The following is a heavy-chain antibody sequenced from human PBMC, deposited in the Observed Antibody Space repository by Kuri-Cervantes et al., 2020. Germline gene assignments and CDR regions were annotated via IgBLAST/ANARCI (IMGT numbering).Heavy chain of an antibody. J-gene: IGHJ6*02. CDR3: ARSGYYYYGMDV. Sequence: SQTLSLTCAVYGGSFSGYYWSWIRQPPGKGLEWIGEINHSGSTNYNPSLKSRVTISVDTSKNQFSLKLSSVTAADTAVYYCARSGYYYYGMDVWGQGTMVTVSS. CDR2: INHSGST. D-gene: IGHD2-15*01. V-gene: IGHV4-34*01. CDR1: GGSFSGYY.